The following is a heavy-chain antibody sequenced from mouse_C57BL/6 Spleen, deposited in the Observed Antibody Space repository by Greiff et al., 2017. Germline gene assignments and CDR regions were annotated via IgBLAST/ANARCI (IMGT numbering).Heavy chain of an antibody. CDR1: GYTFTDYN. V-gene: IGHV1-22*01. CDR2: INPNNGGT. Sequence: VQLQQSGPELVKPGASVKMSCKASGYTFTDYNMHWVKQSHGKSLEWIGYINPNNGGTSYNQKFKGKATLTVNKSSSTAYMELRSLTSEDSAVYYCARGGFGSNYAMDYWGQGTSVTVSS. J-gene: IGHJ4*01. CDR3: ARGGFGSNYAMDY. D-gene: IGHD1-1*01.